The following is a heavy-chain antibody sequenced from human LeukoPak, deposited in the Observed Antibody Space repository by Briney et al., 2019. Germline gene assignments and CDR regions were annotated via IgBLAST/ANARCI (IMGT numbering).Heavy chain of an antibody. Sequence: AAVKVSCKASGYTFTSYYMHWVRQAPGQGLEWMGIINHSGGSTSYAQKFQGRVTMTRDTSTSTVYMELSSLRSEDTAVYYCAREGVVPAAKGALYGMGVWGQGTTVTVSS. CDR3: AREGVVPAAKGALYGMGV. D-gene: IGHD2-2*01. V-gene: IGHV1-46*01. CDR2: INHSGGST. J-gene: IGHJ6*02. CDR1: GYTFTSYY.